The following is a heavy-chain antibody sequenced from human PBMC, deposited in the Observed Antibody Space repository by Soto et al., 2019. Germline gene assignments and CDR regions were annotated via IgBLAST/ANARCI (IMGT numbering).Heavy chain of an antibody. CDR2: IRSKANSYAT. Sequence: GGSLRLSCAASVFTFSGSAMHWVRQASGKGLEWVGRIRSKANSYATAYAASVKGRFTISRDDSKNTAYLQMNSLKTEDTAVYYCTNTRQRGYYYYGMDVWGQGTTVTVSS. CDR1: VFTFSGSA. V-gene: IGHV3-73*01. CDR3: TNTRQRGYYYYGMDV. J-gene: IGHJ6*02. D-gene: IGHD6-25*01.